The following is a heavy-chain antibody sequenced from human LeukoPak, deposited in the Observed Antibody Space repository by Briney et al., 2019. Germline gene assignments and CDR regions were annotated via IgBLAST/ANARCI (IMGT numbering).Heavy chain of an antibody. J-gene: IGHJ4*02. CDR1: GYTLTELS. Sequence: ASVKVSCKVSGYTLTELSMHWVRQALGKGLEWMGGFDPEDGETIYAQKFQGRVTMTEDTSTDTAYMELSSLRSEDTAVYYCATARRYCSGGSCAFDYWGQGTLVTVSS. D-gene: IGHD2-15*01. CDR2: FDPEDGET. V-gene: IGHV1-24*01. CDR3: ATARRYCSGGSCAFDY.